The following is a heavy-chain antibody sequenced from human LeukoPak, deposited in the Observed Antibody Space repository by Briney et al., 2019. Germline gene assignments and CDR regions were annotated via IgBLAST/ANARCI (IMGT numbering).Heavy chain of an antibody. CDR3: ARIDGYCSSASCYSRLDY. J-gene: IGHJ4*02. Sequence: GGSLRLSCAASGFTFSSYSMNWVRQAPGTGLEWVSYISSGSGYIYYAGSVKGRFTISRDNAKNSLYLQMNSLRAEDTGIYCCARIDGYCSSASCYSRLDYWGQGILVTVSS. CDR2: ISSGSGYI. CDR1: GFTFSSYS. V-gene: IGHV3-21*04. D-gene: IGHD2-2*03.